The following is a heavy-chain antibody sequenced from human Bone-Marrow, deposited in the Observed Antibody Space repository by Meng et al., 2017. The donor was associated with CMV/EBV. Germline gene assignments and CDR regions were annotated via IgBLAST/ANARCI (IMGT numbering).Heavy chain of an antibody. J-gene: IGHJ4*02. CDR1: AGSISSYY. Sequence: SETLSLTCTVSAGSISSYYWSWIRQPPGNGLEWIGYLYYSGSTNYNPSLKSRVTISVDTSKNQFSLKLTSVTAADTAVYYCARALYYYDSSGYYSGYFDYWGQGTLVTSPQ. D-gene: IGHD3-22*01. CDR3: ARALYYYDSSGYYSGYFDY. V-gene: IGHV4-59*01. CDR2: LYYSGST.